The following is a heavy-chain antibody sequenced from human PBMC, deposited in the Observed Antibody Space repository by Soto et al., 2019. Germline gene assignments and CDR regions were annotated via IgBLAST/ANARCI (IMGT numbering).Heavy chain of an antibody. V-gene: IGHV4-39*02. CDR2: IYYSGST. Sequence: PSETLSLTCTVSGGSISSTNCYWGWIRQPPGKGLEWIGSIYYSGSTYYNPSLKSRVTISVDTSKNHFSLKLSSVTAADTAVYYCARLYCSSANYYNWFDPWGQGTLVTVSS. CDR1: GGSISSTNCY. D-gene: IGHD2-15*01. J-gene: IGHJ5*02. CDR3: ARLYCSSANYYNWFDP.